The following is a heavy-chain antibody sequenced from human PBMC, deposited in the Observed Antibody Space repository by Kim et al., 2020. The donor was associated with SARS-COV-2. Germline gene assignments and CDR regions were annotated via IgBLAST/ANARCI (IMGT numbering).Heavy chain of an antibody. D-gene: IGHD2-2*01. V-gene: IGHV3-23*01. CDR3: AKPTLAPGAMWAFDS. J-gene: IGHJ4*02. Sequence: ADSLKGRFTISRDDSKNTLYLQMSSLRADDTAVYSCAKPTLAPGAMWAFDSWGQGTLVSVST.